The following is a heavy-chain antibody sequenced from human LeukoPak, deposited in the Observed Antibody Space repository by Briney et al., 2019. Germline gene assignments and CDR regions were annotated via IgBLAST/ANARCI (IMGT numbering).Heavy chain of an antibody. CDR1: GGSISSSSYY. V-gene: IGHV4-39*07. CDR3: ARASGYSYDPLYDY. J-gene: IGHJ4*02. CDR2: IYYSGST. Sequence: SETLSLTCTVSGGSISSSSYYWGWIRQPPGKGLEWIGSIYYSGSTYYNPSLKSRVTISVDTSKNQFSLKLSSVTAADTAVYYCARASGYSYDPLYDYWGQGTLVTVSS. D-gene: IGHD5-18*01.